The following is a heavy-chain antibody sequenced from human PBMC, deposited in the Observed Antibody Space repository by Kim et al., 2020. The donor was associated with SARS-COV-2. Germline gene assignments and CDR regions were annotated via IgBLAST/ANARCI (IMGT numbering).Heavy chain of an antibody. Sequence: SVKVSCKTSGDTFSSYAVSWVRQAPGQGLEWMGETIPLFGTANYPQKFQGRVTITADESTSTVYMQLSSLRSEDTAVYFCVRGDWNYGQFDHWGQGTLVTVSS. CDR3: VRGDWNYGQFDH. D-gene: IGHD1-7*01. CDR2: TIPLFGTA. V-gene: IGHV1-69*13. CDR1: GDTFSSYA. J-gene: IGHJ4*02.